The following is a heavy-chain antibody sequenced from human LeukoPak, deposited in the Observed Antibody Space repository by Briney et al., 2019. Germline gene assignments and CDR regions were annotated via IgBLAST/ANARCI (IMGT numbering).Heavy chain of an antibody. CDR1: GFSLSTSGVG. D-gene: IGHD7-27*01. CDR2: IYWDNDR. V-gene: IGHV2-5*02. J-gene: IGHJ4*02. Sequence: GPTLVNPTQTLTLTCTFPGFSLSTSGVGVGWIRQRPGKALEWLAVIYWDNDRRYSPSLKSRLTITKDTSKNQVVLTLTNMDPVDTATYYCALRRYRSASWDFGDFDYWGQGTLVTVSS. CDR3: ALRRYRSASWDFGDFDY.